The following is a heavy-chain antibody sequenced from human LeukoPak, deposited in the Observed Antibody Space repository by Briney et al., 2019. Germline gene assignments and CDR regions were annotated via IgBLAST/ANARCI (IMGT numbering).Heavy chain of an antibody. V-gene: IGHV4-30-2*01. CDR1: GGSISSGGYS. Sequence: PSQTLSLTCAVSGGSISSGGYSWSWIRQPPGQGLEWIGYIYHSGSTYYNPSLKSRVTISVDRSKNQFSLKLSSVTAADTAVYYCARARGVSPWDYWGQGTLVTVSS. CDR2: IYHSGST. CDR3: ARARGVSPWDY. D-gene: IGHD3-10*01. J-gene: IGHJ4*02.